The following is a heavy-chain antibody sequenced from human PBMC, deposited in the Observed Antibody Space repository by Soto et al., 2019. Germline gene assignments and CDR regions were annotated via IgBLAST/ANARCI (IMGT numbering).Heavy chain of an antibody. J-gene: IGHJ4*02. CDR2: INAGNGNT. D-gene: IGHD3-3*01. CDR3: ARGGRFLEWLSNYFDY. CDR1: GYTFTSYA. V-gene: IGHV1-3*01. Sequence: ASVKVSCKASGYTFTSYAMHWVRQAPGQRLEWMGWINAGNGNTKYSQKFQGRVTITRDTSASTAYMELSSLRSEDTAVYYCARGGRFLEWLSNYFDYWGQGTLVTVSS.